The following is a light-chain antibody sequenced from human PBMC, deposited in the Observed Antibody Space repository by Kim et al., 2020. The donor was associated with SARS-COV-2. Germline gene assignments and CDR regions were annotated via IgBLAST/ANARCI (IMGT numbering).Light chain of an antibody. J-gene: IGKJ1*01. Sequence: SPGDRVTLSCRTSQSVDGNVAWYQQKPGQPPRLLIYDASTRATGVADRFRGSGSGTEFTLTISSLQSEDLAVYYCQHYHKWPPWTFGRGTKVDIK. CDR1: QSVDGN. V-gene: IGKV3-15*01. CDR2: DAS. CDR3: QHYHKWPPWT.